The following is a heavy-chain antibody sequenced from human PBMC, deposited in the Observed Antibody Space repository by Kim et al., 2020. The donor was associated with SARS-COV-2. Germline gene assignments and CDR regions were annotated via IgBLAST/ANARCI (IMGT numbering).Heavy chain of an antibody. J-gene: IGHJ5*02. CDR2: GST. Sequence: SETLSLTCTFSGGTINSYSYYWGWVRQPPGKGLEWIGSGSTYYNPSLKSRVTISVDTSKNQFSLKLTSVTAADTAVYYCARAGGPMVRGVENWFDPWGQGTLVTVSS. V-gene: IGHV4-39*07. CDR3: ARAGGPMVRGVENWFDP. D-gene: IGHD3-10*01. CDR1: GGTINSYSYY.